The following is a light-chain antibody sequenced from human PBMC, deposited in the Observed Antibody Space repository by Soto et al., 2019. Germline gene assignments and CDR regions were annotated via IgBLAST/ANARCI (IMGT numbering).Light chain of an antibody. J-gene: IGKJ5*01. CDR2: DAS. Sequence: DIVMTQSPATLSVSPGERATLSCRASQNVYNNLAWYQQKPGQAPRLLIFDASTRATGIPARFSGSGSGTDFTLTISRLEPEDFAVYYCQQYGSSAITFGQGTRLENK. CDR1: QNVYNN. CDR3: QQYGSSAIT. V-gene: IGKV3-15*01.